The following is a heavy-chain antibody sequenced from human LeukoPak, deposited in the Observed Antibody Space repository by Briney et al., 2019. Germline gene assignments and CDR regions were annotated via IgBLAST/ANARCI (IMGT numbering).Heavy chain of an antibody. Sequence: GESLKISCTGSGYSFTSYWIGWVRQMPGKGLEWMGIIYPGDSDTRYSPSFQGQVTISADKSISTAYLQWSSLKASDPAMYYCARAAYGSGSYRNWFDPWGQETLVTVSS. J-gene: IGHJ5*02. CDR1: GYSFTSYW. D-gene: IGHD3-10*01. V-gene: IGHV5-51*01. CDR3: ARAAYGSGSYRNWFDP. CDR2: IYPGDSDT.